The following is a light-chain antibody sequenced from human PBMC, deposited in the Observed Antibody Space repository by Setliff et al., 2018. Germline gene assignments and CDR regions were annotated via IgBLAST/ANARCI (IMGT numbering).Light chain of an antibody. V-gene: IGLV1-44*01. CDR1: SSNIGSNT. J-gene: IGLJ1*01. Sequence: QSVLTQPPSASGTPGQRVTISCSGSSSNIGSNTVNWYQQVPGTAPKLLMYANNQRPSGVPDRFSGSKSGTSASLAIGGLQSEDEADYYCVAWDARLSAYVFGIGTKSPS. CDR3: VAWDARLSAYV. CDR2: ANN.